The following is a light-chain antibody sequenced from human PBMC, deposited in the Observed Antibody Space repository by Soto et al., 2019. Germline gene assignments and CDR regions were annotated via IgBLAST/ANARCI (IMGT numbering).Light chain of an antibody. J-gene: IGKJ1*01. V-gene: IGKV3-15*01. CDR1: RSVSSN. Sequence: ETVLTQSPGTLSLSPGDRATLSCRASRSVSSNLAWYQQKPGQAPRLLIYGASTRATGIPARFSGSGSGTEITLTISSLQSEDFAVYYCQQYNNWPSVTFGQGTKVDIK. CDR2: GAS. CDR3: QQYNNWPSVT.